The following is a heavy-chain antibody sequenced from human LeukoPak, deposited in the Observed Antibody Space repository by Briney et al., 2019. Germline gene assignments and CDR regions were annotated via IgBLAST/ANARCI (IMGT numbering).Heavy chain of an antibody. CDR1: GGIFTSYA. D-gene: IGHD4-23*01. J-gene: IGHJ3*02. CDR3: ARGYGSGYGGNPDDAFDI. V-gene: IGHV1-69*13. Sequence: VASVKVSCKASGGIFTSYAISWVRQAPGQGLEWMGGIIPIFGTANYAQKFQGRVTITADESTSTAYMELSSLRSEDTAVYYCARGYGSGYGGNPDDAFDIWGQGTMVTVSS. CDR2: IIPIFGTA.